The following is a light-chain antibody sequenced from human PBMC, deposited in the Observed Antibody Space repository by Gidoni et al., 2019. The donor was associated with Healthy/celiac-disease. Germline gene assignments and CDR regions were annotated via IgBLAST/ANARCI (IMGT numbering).Light chain of an antibody. Sequence: QSALTQPASVSGSPGQSITLSCTGTSRDVGSYNLVSWYQQHPGKAPKLMMYEGSKRPSGVSNRFSGSKSGNTASLTISGLQAEDEADYYCCSYAGSSTHVVFGGGTKLTVL. CDR1: SRDVGSYNL. CDR3: CSYAGSSTHVV. CDR2: EGS. V-gene: IGLV2-23*01. J-gene: IGLJ2*01.